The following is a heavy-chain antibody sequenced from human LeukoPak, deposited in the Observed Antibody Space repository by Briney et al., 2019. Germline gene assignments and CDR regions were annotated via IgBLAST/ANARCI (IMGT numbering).Heavy chain of an antibody. D-gene: IGHD2-21*02. V-gene: IGHV4-38-2*02. CDR1: GYSISSGYY. Sequence: PSETLSLTSTVSGYSISSGYYWGWIRQPPGKGLEWIGSIYHSGSTYYNPSLKSRVTISVDTSKNQFSLKLSSVTAADTAVYYCARERAYCGGDCPNPVDYWGQGTLVTVSS. CDR3: ARERAYCGGDCPNPVDY. J-gene: IGHJ4*02. CDR2: IYHSGST.